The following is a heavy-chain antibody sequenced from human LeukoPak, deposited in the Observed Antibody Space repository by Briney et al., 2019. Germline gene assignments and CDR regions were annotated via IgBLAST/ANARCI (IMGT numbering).Heavy chain of an antibody. V-gene: IGHV1-8*03. Sequence: GASVKVSCKASGYTFTGYYMHWVRQAPGQGLEWMGWMNPNSGNTGYAQKFQGRVTITRNTSISTAYMELSSLRSEDTAVYYCARGRQQLVERPAFDIWGQGTMVTVSS. J-gene: IGHJ3*02. CDR3: ARGRQQLVERPAFDI. CDR1: GYTFTGYY. CDR2: MNPNSGNT. D-gene: IGHD6-13*01.